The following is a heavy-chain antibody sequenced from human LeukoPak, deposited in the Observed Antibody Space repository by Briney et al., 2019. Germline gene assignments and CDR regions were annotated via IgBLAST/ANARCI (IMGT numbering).Heavy chain of an antibody. Sequence: KSSETLSLTCTISGDSISRYYWNWIRQPPGNGLEWIGSIYYSGSTNYNPSLKCRVTISVDTSKNQFSLKLSSVTSTDTAVYYCARSYGWYFDYWGQGTLVTVSS. J-gene: IGHJ4*02. V-gene: IGHV4-59*08. CDR2: IYYSGST. D-gene: IGHD5-18*01. CDR1: GDSISRYY. CDR3: ARSYGWYFDY.